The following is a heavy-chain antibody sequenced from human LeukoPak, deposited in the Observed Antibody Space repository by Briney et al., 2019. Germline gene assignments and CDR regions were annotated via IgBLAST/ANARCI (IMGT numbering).Heavy chain of an antibody. CDR3: AGSDTIGYIPRDWDYWNFDL. V-gene: IGHV3-21*01. J-gene: IGHJ2*01. CDR1: GFTFSSYG. D-gene: IGHD3-22*01. CDR2: ISSGSSYI. Sequence: GGSLRLSCAASGFTFSSYGMSWVRQAPGKGLEWVSSISSGSSYIYYAGSVKGRFTISRDNAKNSLYLQMNSLRAEDTAVYYCAGSDTIGYIPRDWDYWNFDLWGRGTLVTVSS.